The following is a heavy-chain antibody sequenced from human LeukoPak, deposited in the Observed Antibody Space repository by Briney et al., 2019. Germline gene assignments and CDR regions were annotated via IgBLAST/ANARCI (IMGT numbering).Heavy chain of an antibody. J-gene: IGHJ5*02. V-gene: IGHV1-3*01. D-gene: IGHD3-10*01. Sequence: GASVKVSCKTSGDTFTTHRIHWVRQAPGQGLEWMGWINPGSGYTKYSEKFQGRVTFTRDTDATPAYLEVNNLRSEDTAVYYCARDGRSIIWSGGPDNWFDPWGQGTLVTVSS. CDR1: GDTFTTHR. CDR2: INPGSGYT. CDR3: ARDGRSIIWSGGPDNWFDP.